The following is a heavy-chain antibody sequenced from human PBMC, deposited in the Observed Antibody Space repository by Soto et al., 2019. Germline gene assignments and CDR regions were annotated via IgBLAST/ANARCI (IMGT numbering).Heavy chain of an antibody. J-gene: IGHJ6*02. V-gene: IGHV5-51*01. D-gene: IGHD6-13*01. CDR1: GYSFTSYW. CDR2: IYPGDSDT. CDR3: ARLGGVAAAGNGLGGSDFRNYYSYGLDV. Sequence: GASLKISCKGSGYSFTSYWIGWVIQMPVKGLEWMGIIYPGDSDTRYSPSFQGQVTISADKSISTDYLHWSSLKASDTAIYYCARLGGVAAAGNGLGGSDFRNYYSYGLDVWGQGTTVTGSS.